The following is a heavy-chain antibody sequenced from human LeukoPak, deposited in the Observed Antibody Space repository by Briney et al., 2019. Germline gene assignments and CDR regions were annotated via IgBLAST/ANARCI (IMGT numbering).Heavy chain of an antibody. CDR2: IYYSGST. CDR3: ARRGSGGYNWFDP. V-gene: IGHV4-28*01. Sequence: SETLSLTCAVSGYSISSSNWWGWIRQPPGKGLEWIGYIYYSGSTYYNASLKSRVTLSVDTSKNQFSLKLNSVTAVDTAVYYCARRGSGGYNWFDPWGQGTLVTVSS. J-gene: IGHJ5*02. D-gene: IGHD3-10*01. CDR1: GYSISSSNW.